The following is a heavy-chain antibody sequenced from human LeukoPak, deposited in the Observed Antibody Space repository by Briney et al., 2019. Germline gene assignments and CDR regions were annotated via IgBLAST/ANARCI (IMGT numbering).Heavy chain of an antibody. V-gene: IGHV3-48*04. J-gene: IGHJ6*03. CDR2: ISPRSETI. CDR1: GFSFNRRG. CDR3: ARIDGPTVFTYYMDL. D-gene: IGHD3-16*01. Sequence: PGGSLRLSCATSGFSFNRRGMNCVRHPPGKGLEWVSYISPRSETIYYAESVKGRFTVSRDDSKDSLYLQMHTLRAEDTAVYYCARIDGPTVFTYYMDLWGKGTTVTVAS.